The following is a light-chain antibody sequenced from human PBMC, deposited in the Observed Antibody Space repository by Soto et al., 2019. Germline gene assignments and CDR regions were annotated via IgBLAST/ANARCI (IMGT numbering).Light chain of an antibody. CDR3: QQYNNYWT. CDR1: QRISGG. V-gene: IGKV1-5*01. Sequence: DIRMTQSPSTLSASVGDRVTITCRASQRISGGLAWYQQKPGKAPKVLIYDASSLESGVPSRFSGSGSGTEFTLTITSLQPDDFATYYCQQYNNYWTFGQGTKVDIK. CDR2: DAS. J-gene: IGKJ1*01.